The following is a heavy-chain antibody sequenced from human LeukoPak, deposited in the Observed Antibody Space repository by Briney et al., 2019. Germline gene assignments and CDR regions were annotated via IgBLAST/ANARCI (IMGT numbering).Heavy chain of an antibody. CDR3: ARDLVGYYYYGMDV. J-gene: IGHJ6*04. CDR1: GFTFSSYG. D-gene: IGHD6-6*01. Sequence: GGSLRLSCAASGFTFSSYGMHWVRQAPGKGLEWVAVIWYDGSNKYYADSVKSRFTISRDNSKNTLYLQMNSLRAEDTAVYYCARDLVGYYYYGMDVWGKGTTVTVSS. CDR2: IWYDGSNK. V-gene: IGHV3-33*01.